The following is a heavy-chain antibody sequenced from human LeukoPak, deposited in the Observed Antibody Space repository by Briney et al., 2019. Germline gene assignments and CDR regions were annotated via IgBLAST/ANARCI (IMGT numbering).Heavy chain of an antibody. CDR1: GGSFSGYY. CDR2: INHSGST. Sequence: PSETLSLTCAVYGGSFSGYYWSWIRQPPGKGLEWIGEINHSGSTNYNPSLKSRVTISVDTSKNQFSLKLSSVTAADTAVYYCARQEMAHAFDIWGQGTMVTVSS. J-gene: IGHJ3*02. CDR3: ARQEMAHAFDI. V-gene: IGHV4-34*01. D-gene: IGHD5-24*01.